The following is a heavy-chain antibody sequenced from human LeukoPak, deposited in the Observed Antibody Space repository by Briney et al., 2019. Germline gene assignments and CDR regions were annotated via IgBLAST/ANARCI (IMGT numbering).Heavy chain of an antibody. CDR2: IYQSGST. J-gene: IGHJ4*02. CDR3: ARLPTTRGGVVTSFDY. Sequence: TSETLSLTCTVSGGSISSGGYYWSWIRQPPGKGLEWIGYIYQSGSTYYNPSLKSRVTISVDRSKNQFSLKLTSVTAADTAVYYCARLPTTRGGVVTSFDYWGQGTLVTVSS. D-gene: IGHD3-3*01. V-gene: IGHV4-30-2*01. CDR1: GGSISSGGYY.